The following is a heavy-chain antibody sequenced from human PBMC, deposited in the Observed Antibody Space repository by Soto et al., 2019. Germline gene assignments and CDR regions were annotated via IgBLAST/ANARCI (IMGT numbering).Heavy chain of an antibody. V-gene: IGHV4-39*01. CDR3: ARHGSSDYYGSGSYYSYYYYMDV. J-gene: IGHJ6*03. Sequence: SETLSLTCTVAGGSISSSSYYRGWIRQPPGKGLEWIGSIYYSGSTYYNPSLKSRVTISVDTSKNQFSLKLSSVTAADTAVYYCARHGSSDYYGSGSYYSYYYYMDVWGKGTTVTVSS. CDR2: IYYSGST. D-gene: IGHD3-10*01. CDR1: GGSISSSSYY.